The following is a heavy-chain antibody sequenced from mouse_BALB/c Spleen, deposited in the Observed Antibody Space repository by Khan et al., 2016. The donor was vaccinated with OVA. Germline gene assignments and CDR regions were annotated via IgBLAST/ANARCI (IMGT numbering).Heavy chain of an antibody. Sequence: EVKLLESGPGLVKPSQSLSLTCTVTGYSITSDYAWNWIRQFPGNKLEWMGYISYSGSTSYNPSLKSRISINRDTSKNQFFLQLNSVTTEDTATYYCARRDGYYGYAMDYWGQGTSVTVSS. V-gene: IGHV3-2*02. CDR1: GYSITSDYA. D-gene: IGHD2-3*01. CDR3: ARRDGYYGYAMDY. CDR2: ISYSGST. J-gene: IGHJ4*01.